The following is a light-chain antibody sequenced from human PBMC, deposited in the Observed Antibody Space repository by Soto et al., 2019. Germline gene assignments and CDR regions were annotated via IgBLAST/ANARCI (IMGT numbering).Light chain of an antibody. CDR1: SSDIGGYTY. CDR3: SSYTSSSTIWV. CDR2: EVN. V-gene: IGLV2-8*01. Sequence: QSALTQPPSASGSPGQSVTISCTGTSSDIGGYTYVSWYQQHPGKAPKLMLYEVNKRPSGVPDRFSGSKSGNTASLSVSGLQAEDEADYYCSSYTSSSTIWVFGGGTKLTVL. J-gene: IGLJ3*02.